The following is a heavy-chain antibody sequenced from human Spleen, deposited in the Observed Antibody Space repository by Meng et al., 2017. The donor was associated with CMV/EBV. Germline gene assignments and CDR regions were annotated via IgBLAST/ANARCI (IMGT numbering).Heavy chain of an antibody. CDR3: ARDQPQSISVRRYDYGMDV. CDR2: ISAYNGNT. D-gene: IGHD6-6*01. V-gene: IGHV1-18*01. CDR1: TFPNYG. J-gene: IGHJ6*02. Sequence: TFPNYGISWVRQAPGQGLEWMGWISAYNGNTKYEQKVQGRVTMTTDSSTSTAYMDLRSLGSDDTAVYYCARDQPQSISVRRYDYGMDVWGQGTLVTVSS.